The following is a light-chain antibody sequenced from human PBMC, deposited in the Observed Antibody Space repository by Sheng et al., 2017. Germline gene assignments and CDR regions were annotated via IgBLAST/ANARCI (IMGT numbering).Light chain of an antibody. Sequence: YELTQSSSVSVSPGQTATVSCSGDLLARRSARWIQQKPGQAPVVVIYKDTERPSRIPARFSGSTSGTTVTLTITGAQVEDEAHYYCYSVAGNTGVFGGGTKLTVL. J-gene: IGLJ2*01. CDR2: KDT. CDR1: LLARRS. CDR3: YSVAGNTGV. V-gene: IGLV3-27*01.